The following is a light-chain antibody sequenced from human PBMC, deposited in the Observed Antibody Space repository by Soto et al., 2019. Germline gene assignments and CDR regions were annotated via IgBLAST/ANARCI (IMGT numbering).Light chain of an antibody. CDR3: GTWDSSLSAEDV. V-gene: IGLV1-51*01. J-gene: IGLJ1*01. CDR1: SSNIGNNY. CDR2: DNN. Sequence: QSVLTQPPSVSAAPGQKVTISCSGSSSNIGNNYVSWYQHLPRTTPKLLIYDNNKRPSGIPDRFSGSKSGTSATLGITGLQTGDEADYYCGTWDSSLSAEDVFGTGTKVTVL.